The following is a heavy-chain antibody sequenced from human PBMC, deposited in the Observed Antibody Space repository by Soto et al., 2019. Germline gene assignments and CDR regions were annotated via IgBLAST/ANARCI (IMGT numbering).Heavy chain of an antibody. CDR3: ARGHKGLEV. J-gene: IGHJ6*02. CDR1: GLVFSSFW. Sequence: LRLSCEASGLVFSSFWMSWVRQAPGKGLEWVAYIKQDGSEKYYVDSVKGRFAISRDNPKSSLYLQMNNLRAEDTAVYYCARGHKGLEVWGQGTTVTVS. V-gene: IGHV3-7*01. CDR2: IKQDGSEK.